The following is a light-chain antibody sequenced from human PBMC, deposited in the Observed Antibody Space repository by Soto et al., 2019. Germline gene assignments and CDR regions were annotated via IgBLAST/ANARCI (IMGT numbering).Light chain of an antibody. J-gene: IGLJ1*01. Sequence: QSALTQPASVSGSPGQSITISCTGTSNDVRGYNYVSWYQQHPGKALKLMIYDVSNRPSGVSNRFSGSKSGNTASLTISGFQAEDEADYYCSSYTSSSTLFVFGTGTKVTVL. CDR1: SNDVRGYNY. CDR2: DVS. CDR3: SSYTSSSTLFV. V-gene: IGLV2-14*01.